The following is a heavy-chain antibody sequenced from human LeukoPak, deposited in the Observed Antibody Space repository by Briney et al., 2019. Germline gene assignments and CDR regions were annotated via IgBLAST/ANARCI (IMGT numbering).Heavy chain of an antibody. CDR3: AREAVTANFDY. CDR2: ISSSGSTI. CDR1: GFTFSSYE. Sequence: GGSLRLSCAASGFTFSSYEMNWVRQAPGKGLEWVSYISSSGSTIYYADSVKGRFTISRDNAKNSLYLQMNSLRAEDTAVYYCAREAVTANFDYWGQGTLVTVSS. J-gene: IGHJ4*02. D-gene: IGHD2-21*02. V-gene: IGHV3-48*03.